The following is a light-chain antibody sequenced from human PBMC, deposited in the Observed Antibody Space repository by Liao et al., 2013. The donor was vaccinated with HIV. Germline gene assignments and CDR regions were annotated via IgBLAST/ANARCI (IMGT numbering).Light chain of an antibody. CDR2: YDT. Sequence: SYELTQPPSVSVAPGKTATITCGGNNIGSKNVHWYQQRPGQAPLLVIYYDTDRPSGIPERFAGSNSGDTATLTISRVEAGDEADYYCQAWDSSIVVFGGGTKLTVL. CDR1: NIGSKN. J-gene: IGLJ2*01. V-gene: IGLV3-21*01. CDR3: QAWDSSIVV.